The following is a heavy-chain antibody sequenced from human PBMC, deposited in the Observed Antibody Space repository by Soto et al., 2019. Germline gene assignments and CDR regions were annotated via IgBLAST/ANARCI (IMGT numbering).Heavy chain of an antibody. CDR3: ARDPYSGSYYNY. CDR2: IWYDGSNK. CDR1: GFTFSSYG. V-gene: IGHV3-33*01. D-gene: IGHD1-26*01. Sequence: QVQLVESGRGVVQPGRSLRLSCAASGFTFSSYGMHWVRQAPGKGLEWVAVIWYDGSNKYYADSVKGRFTISRDNSKNTLYLQMNSLRAEDTAVYYCARDPYSGSYYNYWGQGTLVTVSS. J-gene: IGHJ4*02.